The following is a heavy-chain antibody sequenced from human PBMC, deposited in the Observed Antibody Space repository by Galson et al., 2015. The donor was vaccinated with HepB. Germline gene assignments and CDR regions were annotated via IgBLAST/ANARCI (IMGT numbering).Heavy chain of an antibody. CDR3: TREYGGYSEY. V-gene: IGHV3-49*04. CDR2: IRNKGYGGTT. J-gene: IGHJ4*02. CDR1: GFTLGDYA. D-gene: IGHD3-22*01. Sequence: SLRLSCAASGFTLGDYAMSWVRQAPGEGLEWVGFIRNKGYGGTTEYAASVKGRFTISRDDSRGIAYLQMNSLKTEDTAVYYCTREYGGYSEYWGQGTLVTVSP.